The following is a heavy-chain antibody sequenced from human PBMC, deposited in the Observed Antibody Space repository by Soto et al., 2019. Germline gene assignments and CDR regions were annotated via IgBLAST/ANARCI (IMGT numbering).Heavy chain of an antibody. CDR1: GGTFSSYA. Sequence: SVKVSCRGSGGTFSSYAISWVRQAPGQGLEWMGGIIPIFGTANYAQKFQGRVTITADESTSTAYMELSSLRSEDTAVYYCARDHYDFWSGYPNGWFDPWGQGTLVTVSS. D-gene: IGHD3-3*01. CDR2: IIPIFGTA. J-gene: IGHJ5*02. CDR3: ARDHYDFWSGYPNGWFDP. V-gene: IGHV1-69*13.